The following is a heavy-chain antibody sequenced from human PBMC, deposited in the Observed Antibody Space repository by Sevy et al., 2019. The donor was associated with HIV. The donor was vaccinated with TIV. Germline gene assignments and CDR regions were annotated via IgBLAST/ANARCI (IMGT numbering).Heavy chain of an antibody. Sequence: GGSLRLSCSASGFTFSSYAMHWVRQAPGKGLEYVSAISSNGGSTYYADSVKGRFTISRDNSKNTLYRQMSILRAENTAVNYCVKVTVHSSSSELEGYFDYWGQGTLVTVSS. CDR3: VKVTVHSSSSELEGYFDY. CDR2: ISSNGGST. CDR1: GFTFSSYA. V-gene: IGHV3-64D*06. D-gene: IGHD6-6*01. J-gene: IGHJ4*02.